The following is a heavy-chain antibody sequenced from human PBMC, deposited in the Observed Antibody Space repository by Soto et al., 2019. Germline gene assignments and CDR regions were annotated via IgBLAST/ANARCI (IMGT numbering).Heavy chain of an antibody. CDR3: ARDLHGLVDSGWLIDS. CDR2: IHASGTT. Sequence: QVQLQESGPGLVKPSETLSLTCTVSGASVSTAYWNCVRQAAGNRLEWIGRIHASGTTNYNPSLSRRVTMSVDTAKNQFSLKVSSVTAADTAVYYCARDLHGLVDSGWLIDSWGQGTLVSVSS. CDR1: GASVSTAY. J-gene: IGHJ4*02. V-gene: IGHV4-4*07. D-gene: IGHD6-19*01.